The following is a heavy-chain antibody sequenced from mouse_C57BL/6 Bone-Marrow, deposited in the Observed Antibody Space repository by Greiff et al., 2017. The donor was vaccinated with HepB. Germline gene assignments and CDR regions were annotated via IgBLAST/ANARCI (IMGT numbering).Heavy chain of an antibody. D-gene: IGHD1-1*01. J-gene: IGHJ2*01. CDR2: IDPEDGET. Sequence: VQLQQSGAELVKPGASVKLSCTASGFNIKDYYMHWVKQRPEQGLEWIGRIDPEDGETKYAPKFQGKATITADTSSNTAYLQLSSLSSEDTAVYYGDREVVYITRVVAAFDYWGRGTAITVTA. V-gene: IGHV14-2*01. CDR3: DREVVYITRVVAAFDY. CDR1: GFNIKDYY.